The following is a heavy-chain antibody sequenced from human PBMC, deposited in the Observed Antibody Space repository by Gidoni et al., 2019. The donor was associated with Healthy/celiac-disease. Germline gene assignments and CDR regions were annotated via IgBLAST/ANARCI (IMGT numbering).Heavy chain of an antibody. D-gene: IGHD2-15*01. J-gene: IGHJ4*02. Sequence: EVQLVESGGVVVQPGGSLRLSCAASGFTFDDYTMHWVRQAPGKGLEWVSLISWDGGSTYYADSVKGRFTISRDNSKNSLYLQMNSLRTEDTALDYCAKDGLGYCSGGSCSPFDYWGQGTLVTVSS. CDR2: ISWDGGST. CDR1: GFTFDDYT. CDR3: AKDGLGYCSGGSCSPFDY. V-gene: IGHV3-43*01.